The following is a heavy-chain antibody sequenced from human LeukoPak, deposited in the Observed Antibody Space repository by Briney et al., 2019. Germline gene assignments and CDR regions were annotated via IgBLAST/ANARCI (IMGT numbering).Heavy chain of an antibody. Sequence: WASVKLSCKASGYPFSSYNIHWVRQAPGQGLEWVGLTGSATSLPQKFRGRVTVTRDTSTNTAFMELRSLRIEDTAVYYCATETGSSSWYYWGQGTLVTVSS. CDR3: ATETGSSSWYY. D-gene: IGHD6-13*01. CDR2: LTGSAT. CDR1: GYPFSSYN. J-gene: IGHJ4*02. V-gene: IGHV1-46*01.